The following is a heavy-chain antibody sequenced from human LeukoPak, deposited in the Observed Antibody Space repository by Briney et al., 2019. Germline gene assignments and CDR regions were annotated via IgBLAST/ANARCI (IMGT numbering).Heavy chain of an antibody. J-gene: IGHJ4*02. D-gene: IGHD3-22*01. V-gene: IGHV3-9*01. CDR3: ASYYYDSSGYYYDY. CDR2: ITWNRDKI. Sequence: GGSLRLSCTVSGFTFDDYAMHWVRHTPGKGLEWVSGITWNRDKIGYGDSVKGRFTISRDNAKNSLYLQMNSLRAEDTAVYYCASYYYDSSGYYYDYWGQGTLVTVSS. CDR1: GFTFDDYA.